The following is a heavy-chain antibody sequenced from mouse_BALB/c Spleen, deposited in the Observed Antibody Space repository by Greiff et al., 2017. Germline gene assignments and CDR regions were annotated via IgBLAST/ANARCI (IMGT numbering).Heavy chain of an antibody. Sequence: EVKLQESGAELVKPGASVKLSCTASGFNIKDTYMHWVKQRPEQGLEWIGRIDPANGNTKYDPKFQGKATITADTSSNTAYLQLSSLTSEDTAVYYCARDYYGSEGFAYWGQGTLVTVSA. CDR1: GFNIKDTY. D-gene: IGHD1-1*01. CDR2: IDPANGNT. CDR3: ARDYYGSEGFAY. J-gene: IGHJ3*01. V-gene: IGHV14-3*02.